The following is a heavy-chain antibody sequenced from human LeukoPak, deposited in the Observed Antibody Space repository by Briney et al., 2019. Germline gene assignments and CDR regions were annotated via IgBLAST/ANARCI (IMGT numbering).Heavy chain of an antibody. CDR1: GFTFTGYY. CDR2: INPNSGGT. CDR3: ARDRYQLPKYYYMDV. D-gene: IGHD2-2*01. J-gene: IGHJ6*03. Sequence: ASVKVSCKASGFTFTGYYMHWVRQAPGQGLEWMGWINPNSGGTNYAQKSQGRVTMTRDTSISTAYMELSRLRSDDTAVYYCARDRYQLPKYYYMDVWGKGTTVTVSS. V-gene: IGHV1-2*02.